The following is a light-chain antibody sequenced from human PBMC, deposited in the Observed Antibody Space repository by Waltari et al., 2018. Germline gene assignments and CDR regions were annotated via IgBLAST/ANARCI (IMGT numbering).Light chain of an antibody. Sequence: MTQSPSTLSASVGDSVTITCRASQNIGTWVAWDQQKPGKAPKLLIFDGSTLESGVPSRFSGSASGTDFTLTINSLQPDDFASYFCQQYNSYLSSFGQGTKLEI. CDR1: QNIGTW. CDR2: DGS. J-gene: IGKJ2*01. V-gene: IGKV1-5*01. CDR3: QQYNSYLSS.